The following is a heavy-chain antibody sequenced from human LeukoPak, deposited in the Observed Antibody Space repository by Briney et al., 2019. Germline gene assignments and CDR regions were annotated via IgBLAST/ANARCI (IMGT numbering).Heavy chain of an antibody. Sequence: GGSLRLSXAASGFTFSSYSMNWVRQAPGKGLEWVSSISSSSSYIYYADSVKGRFTISRDNAKNSLYLQMNSLRAEDTAVYYCARDFQGSNWFDPWGQGTLVTVSS. D-gene: IGHD3-10*01. CDR3: ARDFQGSNWFDP. J-gene: IGHJ5*02. V-gene: IGHV3-21*01. CDR1: GFTFSSYS. CDR2: ISSSSSYI.